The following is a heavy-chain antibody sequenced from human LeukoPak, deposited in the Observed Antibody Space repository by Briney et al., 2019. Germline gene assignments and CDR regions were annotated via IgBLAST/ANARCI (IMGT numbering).Heavy chain of an antibody. D-gene: IGHD6-13*01. V-gene: IGHV1-2*04. CDR1: GYTFTGYY. CDR2: INPNSGGT. CDR3: ARTSSNLYYYYGMDV. J-gene: IGHJ6*02. Sequence: ASVKVSCEASGYTFTGYYMHWVRQAPGQGLEWMGWINPNSGGTNYAQKFQGWVTMTRDTSISTAYMELSRLRSDDTAVYYCARTSSNLYYYYGMDVWGQGTTVTVSS.